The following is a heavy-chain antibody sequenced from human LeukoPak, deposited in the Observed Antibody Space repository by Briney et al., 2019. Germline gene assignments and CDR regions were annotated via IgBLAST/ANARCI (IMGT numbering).Heavy chain of an antibody. J-gene: IGHJ3*02. CDR1: GGSISSYH. V-gene: IGHV4-59*01. Sequence: SETLSLICTVSGGSISSYHWSWIRQPPGKGLEWIGYIYYSGSPNYNPSLKSRVTISVYTSKNQFSLKMSSVTAADTAVYYCARVPAYCSSTSCPGHAFDIWGQGTMVTVSS. CDR3: ARVPAYCSSTSCPGHAFDI. D-gene: IGHD2-2*01. CDR2: IYYSGSP.